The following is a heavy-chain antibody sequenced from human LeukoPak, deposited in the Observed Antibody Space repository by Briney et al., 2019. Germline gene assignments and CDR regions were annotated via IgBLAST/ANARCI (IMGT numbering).Heavy chain of an antibody. J-gene: IGHJ5*02. Sequence: SVKVSCKASGYTFTGYYMHWVRQAPGQGLEWMGRIIPILGIANYAQKFQGRVTITADKSTSTAYMELSSLRSEDTAVYYCARWMAGYCSGGSCPDWFDPWGQGTLVTVSS. V-gene: IGHV1-69*02. CDR3: ARWMAGYCSGGSCPDWFDP. CDR1: GYTFTGYY. CDR2: IIPILGIA. D-gene: IGHD2-15*01.